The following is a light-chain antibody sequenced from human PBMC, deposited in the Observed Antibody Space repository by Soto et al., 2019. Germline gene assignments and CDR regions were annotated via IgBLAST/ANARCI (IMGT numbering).Light chain of an antibody. J-gene: IGKJ1*01. CDR3: LQHNSYPWT. CDR2: AAP. Sequence: DIQMTQSPSSLSASVGDRVTITWRASQGIRNDLGWYQQKPGKAPKRLIYAAPSLQSGGPSRFGGTSCVTEFTLTNSGLQPEDWPTDYCLQHNSYPWTFGQGTKVEIK. V-gene: IGKV1-17*01. CDR1: QGIRND.